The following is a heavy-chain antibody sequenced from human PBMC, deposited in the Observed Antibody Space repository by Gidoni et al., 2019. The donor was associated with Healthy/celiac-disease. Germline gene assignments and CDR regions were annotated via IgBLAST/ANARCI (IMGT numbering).Heavy chain of an antibody. CDR3: ARELAYCGGDCYSSLGY. J-gene: IGHJ4*02. Sequence: EVQLVESGGGLVQPGGSLRLSCAASGFTVSSNYRSWVHQAPGKGLAGVSVIYSGGSTYYADSVKGRFTISRDNSKNTLYLQMNSLRAEDTAVYYCARELAYCGGDCYSSLGYWGQGTLVTVSS. V-gene: IGHV3-66*01. CDR2: IYSGGST. D-gene: IGHD2-21*02. CDR1: GFTVSSNY.